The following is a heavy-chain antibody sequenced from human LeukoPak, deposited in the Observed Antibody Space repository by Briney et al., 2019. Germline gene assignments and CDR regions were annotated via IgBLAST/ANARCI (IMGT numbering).Heavy chain of an antibody. V-gene: IGHV1-2*02. D-gene: IGHD2-2*01. Sequence: ASVKVSCKCSGYTFTGYYIHWVRQAPGQGRDWVAWINPNSGGRNYAQKFQGRLTVTRDTSISTSYMELNRLTSDDTAAYFYARGFQLPHPLEDWLDPWGQGTLVTVSS. J-gene: IGHJ5*02. CDR3: ARGFQLPHPLEDWLDP. CDR1: GYTFTGYY. CDR2: INPNSGGR.